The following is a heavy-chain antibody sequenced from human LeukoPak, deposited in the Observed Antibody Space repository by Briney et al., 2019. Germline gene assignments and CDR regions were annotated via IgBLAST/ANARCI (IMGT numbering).Heavy chain of an antibody. J-gene: IGHJ2*01. CDR2: IYDSGST. CDR3: ARVGSSWTARYFDL. V-gene: IGHV4-31*03. D-gene: IGHD3-16*01. Sequence: SETLSLTCTVSGGSISSSNSYWSWIRQHPGKGLEWIGYIYDSGSTYYNSSLKSRVTISVDTSKNQFSLKLSSVTAADTAVYYCARVGSSWTARYFDLWGRGTLVTVSS. CDR1: GGSISSSNSY.